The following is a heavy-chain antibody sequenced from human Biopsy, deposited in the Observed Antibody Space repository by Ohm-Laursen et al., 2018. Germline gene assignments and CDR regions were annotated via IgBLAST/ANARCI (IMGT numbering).Heavy chain of an antibody. CDR1: GDSISSYY. CDR2: VYYTGST. J-gene: IGHJ2*01. Sequence: SETLSLTCTVSGDSISSYYWSWIRQPPGKGLEWIGYVYYTGSTDYNPSLQSRVTISVDTSKNHFPLRLRSVTPADTAIYYCARDREYYSDRTVPGYFDLWGRGTRVTVSS. CDR3: ARDREYYSDRTVPGYFDL. D-gene: IGHD3-22*01. V-gene: IGHV4-59*01.